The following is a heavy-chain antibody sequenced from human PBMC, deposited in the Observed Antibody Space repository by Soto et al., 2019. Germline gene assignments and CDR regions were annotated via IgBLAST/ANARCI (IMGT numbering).Heavy chain of an antibody. J-gene: IGHJ4*02. Sequence: GSLRLSCAASGFTFSSYAMNWVRQAPGKGLQWVSAISASGGSTYYADSVKGRFTISRDNSKNTLYLQMNSLRAEDTAVYYCARDRAYYDYIWGNYSFASWGKGTVVPVSP. CDR1: GFTFSSYA. CDR2: ISASGGST. V-gene: IGHV3-23*01. CDR3: ARDRAYYDYIWGNYSFAS. D-gene: IGHD3-16*01.